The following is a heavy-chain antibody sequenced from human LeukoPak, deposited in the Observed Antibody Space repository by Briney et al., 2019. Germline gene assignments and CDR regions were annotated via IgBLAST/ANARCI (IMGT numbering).Heavy chain of an antibody. CDR3: ARSSSGYSSGWTGDDAFDI. Sequence: SQTLSLTCAISGDSVSSNSAAWNWIRQSPSRGLEWLGRTYYRSKWYNDYAVSVKSRITINPDTSKNQFSLQLNSVTPEDTAVYYCARSSSGYSSGWTGDDAFDIWGQGTMVTVSS. D-gene: IGHD6-19*01. CDR2: TYYRSKWYN. V-gene: IGHV6-1*01. CDR1: GDSVSSNSAA. J-gene: IGHJ3*02.